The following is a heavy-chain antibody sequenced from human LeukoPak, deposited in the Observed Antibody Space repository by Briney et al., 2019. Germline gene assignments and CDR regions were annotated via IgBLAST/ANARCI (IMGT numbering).Heavy chain of an antibody. D-gene: IGHD1-1*01. CDR1: GGSISSSSYY. CDR2: IYYSGST. V-gene: IGHV4-39*01. Sequence: SETLSLTCTVSGGSISSSSYYWGWIRQPPGKGLEWIGSIYYSGSTYYNPSLKSRVTISVDTSKNQFSLKLSSVTAADTAVYYCARPVPPRLGWFDPWGQGTLVTVSS. CDR3: ARPVPPRLGWFDP. J-gene: IGHJ5*02.